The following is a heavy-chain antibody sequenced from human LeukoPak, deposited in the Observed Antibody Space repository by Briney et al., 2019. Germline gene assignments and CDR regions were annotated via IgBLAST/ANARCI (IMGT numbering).Heavy chain of an antibody. D-gene: IGHD2-15*01. J-gene: IGHJ4*02. Sequence: SETLSLTXAVYGGSFSGYYWSYIRQTPGKGLEWIGEISHSGGTNYNPSLKSRLTISVDTSKNQFSLKLNSVTAADTAVYYCASFRWAVGFEYWDQGTLVTVSS. CDR1: GGSFSGYY. V-gene: IGHV4-34*01. CDR2: ISHSGGT. CDR3: ASFRWAVGFEY.